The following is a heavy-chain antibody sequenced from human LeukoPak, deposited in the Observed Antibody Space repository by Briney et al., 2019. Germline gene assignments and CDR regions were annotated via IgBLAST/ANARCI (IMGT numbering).Heavy chain of an antibody. CDR2: ISSGSSYT. Sequence: GGSLRLSCAASGFSFSEYYMSWIRQAPGKGLEWVSCISSGSSYTNYTDSVKGRFTISRDNAKRSLYLQMNSLTAEDTAVYYCARLNGGNWGQGTLVTVSS. D-gene: IGHD3-16*01. J-gene: IGHJ4*02. CDR3: ARLNGGN. CDR1: GFSFSEYY. V-gene: IGHV3-11*03.